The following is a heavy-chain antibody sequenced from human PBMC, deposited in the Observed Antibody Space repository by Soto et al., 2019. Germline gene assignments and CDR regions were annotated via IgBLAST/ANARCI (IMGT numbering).Heavy chain of an antibody. Sequence: EVQLLESGGGLVKPGGSLRLSCAASGFTFSKYAMSWVRLAPGKGLEWVSSISANGGITDYADSVKGRFTISRDNCQTILSLQMDSLRGDDTALYFCAKYKYTDSVRKVWFFDYWGRGTLVTVSS. CDR2: ISANGGIT. CDR1: GFTFSKYA. D-gene: IGHD1-1*01. J-gene: IGHJ2*01. CDR3: AKYKYTDSVRKVWFFDY. V-gene: IGHV3-23*01.